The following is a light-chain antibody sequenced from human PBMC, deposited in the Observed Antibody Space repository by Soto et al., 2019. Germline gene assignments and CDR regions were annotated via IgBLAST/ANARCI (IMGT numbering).Light chain of an antibody. Sequence: DIQLTQSPSSLSASVGDRFTITCRASQGISSYLAWYQQKPGKAPKLLIYDASSLQSGVPSRFSGSGSGTDFTLTISSLQPEDFATYYCQQSYSTPPTFGQGTKVDI. CDR2: DAS. CDR3: QQSYSTPPT. J-gene: IGKJ1*01. V-gene: IGKV1-39*01. CDR1: QGISSY.